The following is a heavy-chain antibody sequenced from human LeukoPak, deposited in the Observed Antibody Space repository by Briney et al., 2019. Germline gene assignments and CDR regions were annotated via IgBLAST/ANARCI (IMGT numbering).Heavy chain of an antibody. J-gene: IGHJ4*02. CDR2: IYYSGST. D-gene: IGHD3-10*01. CDR3: ARRAAYYYGSGSFDY. V-gene: IGHV4-59*01. CDR1: GGSISSYY. Sequence: PSETLSLTCTVSGGSISSYYWSWIRQPPGKGLEWIGYIYYSGSTNYIPSLKSRVTISVDTSKNQFSLKLSSVTAADTAVYYCARRAAYYYGSGSFDYWGQGTLVTVSS.